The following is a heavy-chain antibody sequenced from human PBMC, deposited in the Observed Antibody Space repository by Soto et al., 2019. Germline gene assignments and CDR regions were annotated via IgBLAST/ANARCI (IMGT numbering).Heavy chain of an antibody. J-gene: IGHJ4*02. CDR2: INHSGST. V-gene: IGHV4-34*01. Sequence: SETLSLTCAVYGGSFSGYYWSWIRQPPGKGLEWIGEINHSGSTNYNPSLKSRVTISVDTSKNQFSLKLSSVTAADTAVYYCARVRDILTGYSPTLFDYWGQGTLVTVSS. CDR3: ARVRDILTGYSPTLFDY. D-gene: IGHD3-9*01. CDR1: GGSFSGYY.